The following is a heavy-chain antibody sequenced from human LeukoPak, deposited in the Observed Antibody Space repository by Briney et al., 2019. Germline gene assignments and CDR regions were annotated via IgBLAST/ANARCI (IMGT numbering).Heavy chain of an antibody. CDR1: GFTFSSYG. Sequence: GGSLRLSCAASGFTFSSYGMHWVRQAPGKGLEWVAFIRYDRSNKYYADSVKGRFTISRDNSKNTLYLQMNSLRAEDTAVYYCAKDPTIFGVVTSFDYWGQGTLVTVSS. CDR3: AKDPTIFGVVTSFDY. J-gene: IGHJ4*02. D-gene: IGHD3-3*01. V-gene: IGHV3-30*02. CDR2: IRYDRSNK.